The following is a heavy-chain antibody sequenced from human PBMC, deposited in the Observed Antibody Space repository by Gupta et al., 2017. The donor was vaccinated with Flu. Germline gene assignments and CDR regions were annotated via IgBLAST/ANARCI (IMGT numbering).Heavy chain of an antibody. CDR3: AREGGYCSGGSCYDAFDI. J-gene: IGHJ3*02. V-gene: IGHV3-53*01. D-gene: IGHD2-15*01. CDR2: IYSGGST. Sequence: KSWARQAPGKGLECVSVIYSGGSTYYADSVKGRFTISRDNSKNTLYLQMNSLRAEDTAVYYCAREGGYCSGGSCYDAFDIWGQGTMVTVSS.